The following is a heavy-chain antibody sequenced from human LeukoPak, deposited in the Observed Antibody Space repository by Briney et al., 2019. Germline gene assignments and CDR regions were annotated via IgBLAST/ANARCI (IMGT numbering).Heavy chain of an antibody. J-gene: IGHJ6*02. CDR3: ARDFSALGIAVAGARGHYYYGMDV. CDR1: GGTFSSYA. V-gene: IGHV1-69*04. D-gene: IGHD6-19*01. Sequence: SVKVSCKASGGTFSSYAISWVRQAPGRGLEWMGRIIPIFGIANYAQKFQGRVTITADKSTSTAYMELSSLRSEDTAVYYCARDFSALGIAVAGARGHYYYGMDVWGQGTTVTVSS. CDR2: IIPIFGIA.